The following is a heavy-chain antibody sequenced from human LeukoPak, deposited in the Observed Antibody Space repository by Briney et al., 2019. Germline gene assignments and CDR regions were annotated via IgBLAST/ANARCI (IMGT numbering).Heavy chain of an antibody. V-gene: IGHV4-59*01. Sequence: TSETLSLTCTVSGGSISSYYWSWIRQPPGKGLEWIGYIYYSGSTNYNPSLKSRVTISVDTSKNQFSLKLSSVTAADTAVYYCARASFYSSSWYYFDDWGQGTLVTVSS. D-gene: IGHD6-13*01. J-gene: IGHJ4*02. CDR3: ARASFYSSSWYYFDD. CDR2: IYYSGST. CDR1: GGSISSYY.